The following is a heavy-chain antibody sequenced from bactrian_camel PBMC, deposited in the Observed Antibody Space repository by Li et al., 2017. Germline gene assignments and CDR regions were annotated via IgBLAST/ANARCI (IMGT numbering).Heavy chain of an antibody. D-gene: IGHD6*01. CDR1: GFSFSSYA. Sequence: SGGDSVQAGGSLRLSCATSGFSFSSYAMSWVRQAPGKGFEWVTTINSNGDTTRYADSVKGRVTISRDNAKDTLYLQLNSLKTEDTAMYYCAKSEYGGSSYNYWGQGTQVTVS. J-gene: IGHJ4*01. CDR3: AKSEYGGSSYNY. CDR2: INSNGDTT. V-gene: IGHV3S41*01.